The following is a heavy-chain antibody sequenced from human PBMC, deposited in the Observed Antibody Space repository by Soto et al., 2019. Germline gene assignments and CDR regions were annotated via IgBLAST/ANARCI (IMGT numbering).Heavy chain of an antibody. Sequence: SETLSLTCTVAGGTIIPHCWSWVRRTPGKGLEWVGYVYYTGTTMYNPSLKSRLTISVDRSKNQVSLNLTSVTAADTAVYFCARLGGYYQALDHWSQGTLVTVSS. CDR2: VYYTGTT. V-gene: IGHV4-59*08. D-gene: IGHD3-3*01. J-gene: IGHJ4*02. CDR3: ARLGGYYQALDH. CDR1: GGTIIPHC.